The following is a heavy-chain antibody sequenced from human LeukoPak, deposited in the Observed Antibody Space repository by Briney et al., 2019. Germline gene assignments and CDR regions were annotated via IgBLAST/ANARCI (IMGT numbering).Heavy chain of an antibody. V-gene: IGHV3-7*01. Sequence: GGSLRLSCAASGFTFSSYWMSWVRQAPGKGLEWVANIKQDGSEKYYVDSVKGRFTISRDNAKNSLYLQMNSLRAEDTAAYYCARVSTMVRGVIRYWGQGTLVTVSS. J-gene: IGHJ4*02. CDR1: GFTFSSYW. CDR2: IKQDGSEK. D-gene: IGHD3-10*01. CDR3: ARVSTMVRGVIRY.